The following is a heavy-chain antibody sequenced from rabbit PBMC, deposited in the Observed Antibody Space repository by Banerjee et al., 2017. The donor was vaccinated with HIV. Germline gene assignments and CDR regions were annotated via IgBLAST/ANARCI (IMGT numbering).Heavy chain of an antibody. Sequence: QLKESGGGLVQPGGSLKLSCKASGFDFSGSYWMTWVRQAPGKGLEWIGYIDPIFGRTYYARGVNGRFTISSHNAQNTLYLHLNSLTAADPATYFCATYGSISGDFNLWGPGTLVTV. V-gene: IGHV1S7*01. J-gene: IGHJ4*01. CDR1: GFDFSGSYW. D-gene: IGHD1-1*01. CDR3: ATYGSISGDFNL. CDR2: IDPIFGRT.